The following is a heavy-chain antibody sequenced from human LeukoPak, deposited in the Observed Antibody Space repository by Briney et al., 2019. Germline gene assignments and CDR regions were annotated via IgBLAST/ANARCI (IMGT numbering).Heavy chain of an antibody. J-gene: IGHJ6*03. Sequence: ASVKVSCKASGYTFTGYHMHWVRRAPGQGLEWMGWINPNSGGTNYAQKFQGRVTMTRDTSISTAYMELSRLRSDDTAVYYCARVHMVRGVISSLYYYYYMDVWGKGTTVTVSS. D-gene: IGHD3-10*01. V-gene: IGHV1-2*02. CDR1: GYTFTGYH. CDR3: ARVHMVRGVISSLYYYYYMDV. CDR2: INPNSGGT.